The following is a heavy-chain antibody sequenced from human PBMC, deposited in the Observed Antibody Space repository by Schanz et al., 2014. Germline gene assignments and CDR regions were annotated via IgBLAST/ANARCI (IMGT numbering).Heavy chain of an antibody. CDR2: ISAYTNNT. Sequence: QVHLVQSGAEVKKPGSSVKVSCKASGGTFSSDTFSWVRQAPGQGLEWMGWISAYTNNTNYAQKVQGRVTMTTDTSTGTAYMELRSLRSDDTAVYYCARDRRRYCSTASCLHDNRFDPWGQGTLVIVSS. CDR1: GGTFSSDT. V-gene: IGHV1-18*01. CDR3: ARDRRRYCSTASCLHDNRFDP. D-gene: IGHD2-2*01. J-gene: IGHJ5*02.